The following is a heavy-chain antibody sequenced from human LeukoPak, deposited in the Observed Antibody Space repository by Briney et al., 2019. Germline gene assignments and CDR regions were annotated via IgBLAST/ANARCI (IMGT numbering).Heavy chain of an antibody. CDR2: IRSKAYDGTP. J-gene: IGHJ6*02. Sequence: GGSLRLSCAASGFTFNTYAMSWVRQAPGKGLEWVGFIRSKAYDGTPEYAASVKGRFIISRDDSKSIAYLQMNSLKTEDTAVYYCARASPTNYYYYGMDVWGQGTTVSVSS. CDR3: ARASPTNYYYYGMDV. V-gene: IGHV3-49*04. CDR1: GFTFNTYA.